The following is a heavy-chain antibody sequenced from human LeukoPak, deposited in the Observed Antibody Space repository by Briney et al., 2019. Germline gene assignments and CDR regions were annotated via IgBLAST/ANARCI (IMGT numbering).Heavy chain of an antibody. Sequence: PGGSLRLSCAASGFTFSSYWMTWVRQAPGKGLEWVANIKPDGSVGYYVDSVRGRFIISRDNAGNSLYLQMNSLRVEDTAVYYCTQNLVAAAGDHWGQGTLVTVSS. CDR1: GFTFSSYW. CDR2: IKPDGSVG. CDR3: TQNLVAAAGDH. D-gene: IGHD6-13*01. J-gene: IGHJ4*02. V-gene: IGHV3-7*01.